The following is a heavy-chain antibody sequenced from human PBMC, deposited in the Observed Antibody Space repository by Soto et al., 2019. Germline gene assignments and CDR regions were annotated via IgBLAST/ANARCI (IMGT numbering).Heavy chain of an antibody. J-gene: IGHJ6*02. CDR1: GYTFTGYY. CDR2: INPNSGGT. V-gene: IGHV1-2*04. Sequence: GASVKVSCKASGYTFTGYYMHWVRQAPGQGLEWMGWINPNSGGTNYAQKFQGWVTMTRDTSISTAYMELSRLRSDDTAVYYCARMYSSSSGAGYGMDVWGQGTTVTVSS. CDR3: ARMYSSSSGAGYGMDV. D-gene: IGHD6-6*01.